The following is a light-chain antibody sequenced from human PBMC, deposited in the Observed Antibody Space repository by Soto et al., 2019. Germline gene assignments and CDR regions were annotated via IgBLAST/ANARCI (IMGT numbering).Light chain of an antibody. V-gene: IGLV1-51*02. CDR3: GTWDSSLTVWV. J-gene: IGLJ3*02. CDR2: ENN. Sequence: QSVLTQPPSVSAAPGQTVTISCAGSSSNIGNNFVSWYQQLPGTAPKLLIYENNKRPSGIPDRFSGSKSGTSASLGITGLQTGDEAVYYCGTWDSSLTVWVFGGRTKVTVL. CDR1: SSNIGNNF.